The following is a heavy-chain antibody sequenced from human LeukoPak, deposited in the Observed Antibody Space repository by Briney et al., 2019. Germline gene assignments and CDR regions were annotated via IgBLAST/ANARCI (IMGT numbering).Heavy chain of an antibody. D-gene: IGHD6-25*01. CDR2: ISWNSGSI. Sequence: GGSLRLSCAASGFTFDDYAMHWVRQAPGKGLEWVSGISWNSGSIGYADSVKGRFTISRDNAKNSLYLQMNSLRAEDTALYYCAKDIGYIPLAAEDYWGQGTLVTVSS. J-gene: IGHJ4*02. CDR3: AKDIGYIPLAAEDY. V-gene: IGHV3-9*01. CDR1: GFTFDDYA.